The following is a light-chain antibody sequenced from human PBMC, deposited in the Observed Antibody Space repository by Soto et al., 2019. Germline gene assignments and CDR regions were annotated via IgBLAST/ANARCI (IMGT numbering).Light chain of an antibody. CDR1: QSVSSSY. CDR2: GAS. V-gene: IGKV3-20*01. J-gene: IGKJ5*01. Sequence: EIVLTQSPGTLSLSPGERATLSCRASQSVSSSYLARYQQKPGQAPRLLIYGASSRATGIPDRFSGSGSGTDFTLTISRLEPEDVAVYYCQQYGSSPRITFGQGTRLEIK. CDR3: QQYGSSPRIT.